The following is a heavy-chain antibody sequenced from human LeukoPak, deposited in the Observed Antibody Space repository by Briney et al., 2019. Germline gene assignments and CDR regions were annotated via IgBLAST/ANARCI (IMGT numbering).Heavy chain of an antibody. CDR2: IYYSGST. CDR1: GGSISSYY. CDR3: ARFYDVFDP. D-gene: IGHD5/OR15-5a*01. J-gene: IGHJ5*02. Sequence: SETLSLTCTVSGGSISSYYWSWIRQPPGKGLEWIGYIYYSGSTNYNPSLKGRVTISVDTSKNQFSLKLSSVTAADTAVYYCARFYDVFDPWGQGTLVTVSS. V-gene: IGHV4-59*01.